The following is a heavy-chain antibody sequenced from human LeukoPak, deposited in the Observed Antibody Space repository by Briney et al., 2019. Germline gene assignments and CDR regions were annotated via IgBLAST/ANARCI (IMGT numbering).Heavy chain of an antibody. CDR3: VRLTQAGDTLGWLDP. J-gene: IGHJ5*02. V-gene: IGHV5-51*01. D-gene: IGHD6-13*01. CDR1: GYKFASAW. CDR2: IYPADSNT. Sequence: GESLKIYCKAYGYKFASAWITWVRQMPRKGLEWMAAIYPADSNTRNSPSFQGQVTISADKSISTAYLQWSSLKASDTAMYFCVRLTQAGDTLGWLDPWGQGTLVTVSS.